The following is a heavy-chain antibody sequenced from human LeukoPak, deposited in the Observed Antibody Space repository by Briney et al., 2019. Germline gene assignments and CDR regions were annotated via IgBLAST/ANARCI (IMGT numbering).Heavy chain of an antibody. CDR2: ISSNGGST. V-gene: IGHV3-64D*06. Sequence: GGSLRLSCSASGFTFSSYAMHWVREAPGKGLEYFSAISSNGGSTYSADSVKGRFTISRDNSKNTLYLQMSSLRAEDTAVYYCVSQVVVAAHDAIDIWGQGTMVTVSS. J-gene: IGHJ3*02. CDR1: GFTFSSYA. D-gene: IGHD2-15*01. CDR3: VSQVVVAAHDAIDI.